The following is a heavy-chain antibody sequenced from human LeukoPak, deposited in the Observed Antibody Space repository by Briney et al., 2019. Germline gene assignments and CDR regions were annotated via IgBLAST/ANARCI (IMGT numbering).Heavy chain of an antibody. D-gene: IGHD3-22*01. CDR2: IKSKTDGGTT. CDR1: GFTVSSNY. Sequence: PGGSLRLSCAASGFTVSSNYMSWVRQAPGKGLEWVGRIKSKTDGGTTDYAAPVKGRFTISRDDSKNTLYLQMNSLKTEDTAVYYCTTRSYDSSGLRAFDYWGQGTLVTVSS. V-gene: IGHV3-15*01. CDR3: TTRSYDSSGLRAFDY. J-gene: IGHJ4*02.